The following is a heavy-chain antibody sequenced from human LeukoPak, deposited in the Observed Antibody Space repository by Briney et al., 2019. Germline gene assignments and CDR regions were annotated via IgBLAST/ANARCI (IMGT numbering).Heavy chain of an antibody. V-gene: IGHV4-34*01. CDR1: GGSFSGYY. D-gene: IGHD4-17*01. CDR2: INHSGST. Sequence: SETLSLXCAVYGGSFSGYYWSWIRQPPGKGLEWIGEINHSGSTNYNPSLKSRVTISVDTSKNQFSLKLSSVTAADTAVYYCARMTVYYYYMDVWGKGTTVTASS. J-gene: IGHJ6*03. CDR3: ARMTVYYYYMDV.